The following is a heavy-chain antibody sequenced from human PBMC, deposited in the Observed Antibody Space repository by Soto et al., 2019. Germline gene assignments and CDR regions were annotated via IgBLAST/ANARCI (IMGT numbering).Heavy chain of an antibody. V-gene: IGHV1-2*04. CDR2: INPSSGGT. CDR3: ARDSIWGSYRLIDY. CDR1: GYTFTGYY. D-gene: IGHD3-16*02. J-gene: IGHJ4*02. Sequence: QVQLVQSGAEVKKPGASVKVSCKASGYTFTGYYMHWVRQAPGQGLEWMGWINPSSGGTNYAQKCQGWVTMTRDTSISTAYMELSRLRSDDTAVYYCARDSIWGSYRLIDYWGQGTLVTVSS.